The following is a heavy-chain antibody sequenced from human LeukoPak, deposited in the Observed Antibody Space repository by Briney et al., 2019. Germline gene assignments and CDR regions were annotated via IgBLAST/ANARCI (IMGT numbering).Heavy chain of an antibody. Sequence: GESLKISCKGSGYSFTSYWIGWVRQMPGKGLEWMGIIYPGDSDTRYSPSFQGQVTISADKSISTAYLQWSSLKASDTAMYYCTRGEVVPAAMEGFDYWGQGTLVTVSS. V-gene: IGHV5-51*01. D-gene: IGHD2-2*01. CDR1: GYSFTSYW. J-gene: IGHJ4*02. CDR2: IYPGDSDT. CDR3: TRGEVVPAAMEGFDY.